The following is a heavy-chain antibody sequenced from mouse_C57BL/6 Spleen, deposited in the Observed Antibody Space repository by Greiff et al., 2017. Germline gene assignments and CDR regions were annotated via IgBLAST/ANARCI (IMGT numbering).Heavy chain of an antibody. CDR1: GYTFTDYY. V-gene: IGHV1-19*01. CDR2: INPYNGGT. D-gene: IGHD1-1*01. CDR3: ATLSYGSSYYFDY. Sequence: VQLQQSGPVLVKPGASVKMSCKASGYTFTDYYMNWVKQSHGKSLEWIGVINPYNGGTSYNQKFKGKATLTVDKSSSTAYMELNSLTSEDSAVYYCATLSYGSSYYFDYWGQGTTLTVSS. J-gene: IGHJ2*01.